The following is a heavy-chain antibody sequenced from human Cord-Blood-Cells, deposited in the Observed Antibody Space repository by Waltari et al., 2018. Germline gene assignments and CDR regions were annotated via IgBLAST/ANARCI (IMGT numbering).Heavy chain of an antibody. Sequence: QVQLQESGPGLVKPSQTLSLTCTVSGGSISSGGYYWSWIRQHPGKGLEWIGYIYYSGSTYYNPSLKSRVTISVDTSKNQFSLKLSSVTAADTAVYYCARVVGAAPATIYYYYCMDVWGQGTTVTVSS. CDR3: ARVVGAAPATIYYYYCMDV. CDR1: GGSISSGGYY. D-gene: IGHD6-6*01. J-gene: IGHJ6*02. V-gene: IGHV4-31*03. CDR2: IYYSGST.